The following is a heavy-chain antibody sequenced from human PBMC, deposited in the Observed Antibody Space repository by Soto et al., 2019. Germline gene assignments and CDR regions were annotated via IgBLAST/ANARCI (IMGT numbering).Heavy chain of an antibody. Sequence: GGSLRLSCAASGFTFSSYGIHWVRQAPGKGLEWVALISYDGSNKYYVDSVKGRFAVSRDNSKNTMYLQMNSLRAEDTALYYCAIHVVFVPGSSPSDFWGQRTLVTVSS. J-gene: IGHJ4*02. CDR2: ISYDGSNK. D-gene: IGHD2-2*01. V-gene: IGHV3-30*03. CDR1: GFTFSSYG. CDR3: AIHVVFVPGSSPSDF.